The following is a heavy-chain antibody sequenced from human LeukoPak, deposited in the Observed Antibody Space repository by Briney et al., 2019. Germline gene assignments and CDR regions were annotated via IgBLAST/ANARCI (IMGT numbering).Heavy chain of an antibody. D-gene: IGHD1-26*01. CDR1: GFTFSDYY. V-gene: IGHV3-23*01. CDR2: ISGSGGST. CDR3: AKVLRGATWYDY. Sequence: GGSLRLSCAASGFTFSDYYMSWIRQAPGKGLEWVSAISGSGGSTYYADSVKGRFTISRDNSKNTLYLQMNSLRAEDTAVYYCAKVLRGATWYDYWGQGTLVTVSS. J-gene: IGHJ4*02.